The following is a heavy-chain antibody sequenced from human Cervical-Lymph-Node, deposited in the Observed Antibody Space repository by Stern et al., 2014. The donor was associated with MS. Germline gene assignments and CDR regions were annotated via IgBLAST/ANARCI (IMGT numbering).Heavy chain of an antibody. CDR2: IYFGDSDT. V-gene: IGHV5-51*01. J-gene: IGHJ2*01. Sequence: EVQLVESGAEVKKPGESLKISCKGSGYSFTTYWIAWVRQMPGKGLEWMGIIYFGDSDTRNSPSFQGQVTISADESISTAYLQWASLKASDSAMYYCARRRGTMVRGLIRDWYFDLWGRGTRVTVSS. D-gene: IGHD3-10*01. CDR1: GYSFTTYW. CDR3: ARRRGTMVRGLIRDWYFDL.